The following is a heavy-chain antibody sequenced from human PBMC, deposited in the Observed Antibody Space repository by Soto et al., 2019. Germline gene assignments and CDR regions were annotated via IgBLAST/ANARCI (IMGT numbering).Heavy chain of an antibody. CDR3: ARDHRDIVVVVAATPGGY. Sequence: ASLKVSCKASGYTFTSYGISWVRQAPGHGLEWMGWISAYNGNTNYAEKLQGRVTMTTDTSTSTAYMELRSLRSDDTAVYYCARDHRDIVVVVAATPGGYWGQGTLVTVSS. J-gene: IGHJ4*02. V-gene: IGHV1-18*04. CDR2: ISAYNGNT. D-gene: IGHD2-15*01. CDR1: GYTFTSYG.